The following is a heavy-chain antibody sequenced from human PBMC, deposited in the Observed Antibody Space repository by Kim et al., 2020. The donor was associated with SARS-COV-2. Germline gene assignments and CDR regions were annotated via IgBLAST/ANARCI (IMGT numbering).Heavy chain of an antibody. CDR2: GGST. V-gene: IGHV3-66*01. CDR3: AGDRPERD. J-gene: IGHJ4*02. Sequence: GGSTTYADSVKGRFTISTDNSKNTLYLQMNSLRAEDTAVYYCAGDRPERDWGQGTLVTVSA.